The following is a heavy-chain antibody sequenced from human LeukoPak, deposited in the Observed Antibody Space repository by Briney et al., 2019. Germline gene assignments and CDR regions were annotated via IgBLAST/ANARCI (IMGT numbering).Heavy chain of an antibody. J-gene: IGHJ4*02. CDR2: INHSGST. D-gene: IGHD3-3*01. CDR1: GGSFSGYY. Sequence: PSETLSLTCAVYGGSFSGYYWSWIRQPPGKGLEWIGEINHSGSTNYNPSLKSRVTISVDTSKNQFSLNLSSMTAADTAIYYCARGAIPFVEWSHYFDFWGRGALVIVSS. CDR3: ARGAIPFVEWSHYFDF. V-gene: IGHV4-34*01.